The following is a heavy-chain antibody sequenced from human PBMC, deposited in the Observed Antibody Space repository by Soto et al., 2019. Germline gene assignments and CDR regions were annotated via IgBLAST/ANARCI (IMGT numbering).Heavy chain of an antibody. D-gene: IGHD3-10*01. V-gene: IGHV1-18*01. J-gene: IGHJ6*03. CDR3: ARVSPAESFYYYYYYMDV. Sequence: ASVKVSCKASGYTFTSYGISWVRQAPGQGLEWMGWISAYNGNTNYAQKLQGRVTMTTDTSTSTAYMELRSLRSDDTAVYYCARVSPAESFYYYYYYMDVWGKGTTVTVSS. CDR1: GYTFTSYG. CDR2: ISAYNGNT.